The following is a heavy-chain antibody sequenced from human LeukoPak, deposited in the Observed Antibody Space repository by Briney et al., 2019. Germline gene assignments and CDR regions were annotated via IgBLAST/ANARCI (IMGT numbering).Heavy chain of an antibody. CDR1: GYTFTSYD. CDR2: ISAYNGNT. CDR3: ARDPPVPEYSSSSGFYYNFDY. Sequence: GASVKVSCKASGYTFTSYDINWVRQAPGQGLEWMGWISAYNGNTAYAQKLQGRVTMTTDTSTSTAYMELRSLRSDDTAVYYCARDPPVPEYSSSSGFYYNFDYWGQGTLVTVSS. J-gene: IGHJ4*02. D-gene: IGHD6-6*01. V-gene: IGHV1-18*01.